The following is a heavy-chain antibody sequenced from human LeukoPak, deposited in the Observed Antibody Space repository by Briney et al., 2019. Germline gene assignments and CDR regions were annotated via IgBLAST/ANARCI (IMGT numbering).Heavy chain of an antibody. CDR2: ISYDGSNK. CDR1: GFTFSSYA. Sequence: GGSLRLSCAASGFTFSSYAMHWVRQAPGKGLEWVAVISYDGSNKYYADSVKGRFTISRDNSKNTLYLQMNSLRAEDRAVYYCARDLSRTGSYGPPGGPWGQGTLVTVSS. CDR3: ARDLSRTGSYGPPGGP. V-gene: IGHV3-30*04. D-gene: IGHD1-26*01. J-gene: IGHJ5*02.